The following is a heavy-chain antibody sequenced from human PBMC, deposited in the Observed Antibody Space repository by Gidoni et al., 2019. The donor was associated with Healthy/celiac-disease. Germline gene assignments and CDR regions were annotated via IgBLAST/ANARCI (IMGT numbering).Heavy chain of an antibody. CDR3: ARSGGDVLLNY. V-gene: IGHV4-59*01. Sequence: QVQLQESGPGLVKPSETLSLTCTVSCGSISSSYWSWIRQPPGKGLEWIGYIYYSRSTNYNPSLKSRVTISVDTSKTQFSLKLSSVTAADTAVYYCARSGGDVLLNYWGQGTLVTVSS. J-gene: IGHJ4*02. CDR1: CGSISSSY. D-gene: IGHD3-10*01. CDR2: IYYSRST.